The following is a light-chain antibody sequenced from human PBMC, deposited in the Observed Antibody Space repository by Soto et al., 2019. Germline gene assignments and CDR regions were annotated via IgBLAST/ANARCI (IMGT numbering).Light chain of an antibody. Sequence: DIVMTQSPASLAVSLGERATINCKSSQSVLNSSNNKNYLAWYQQKPGQPPKLLIYWASTRESGVPDRFSGSGSGTDFTLTISSLQAEDVAVYYCQQYYSTPWTFGQGTKVEIK. CDR1: QSVLNSSNNKNY. CDR2: WAS. CDR3: QQYYSTPWT. J-gene: IGKJ1*01. V-gene: IGKV4-1*01.